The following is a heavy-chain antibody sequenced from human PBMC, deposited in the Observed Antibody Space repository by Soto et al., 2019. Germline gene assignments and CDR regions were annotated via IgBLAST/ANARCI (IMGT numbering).Heavy chain of an antibody. Sequence: GASVKVSCKASGNTFTSYDINRARQATGHGLEWMGWINPNSGNIGYAQKFQGRVTMTRDTAIRTAYMEVSRLRSDDTAVYYCARGRASGSYYLLDYWGQGTLVTVSS. J-gene: IGHJ4*02. CDR2: INPNSGNI. D-gene: IGHD3-10*01. CDR1: GNTFTSYD. V-gene: IGHV1-8*01. CDR3: ARGRASGSYYLLDY.